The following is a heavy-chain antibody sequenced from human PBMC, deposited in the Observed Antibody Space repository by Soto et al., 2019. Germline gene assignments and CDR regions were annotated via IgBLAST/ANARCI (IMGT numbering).Heavy chain of an antibody. CDR1: GGSISSGGYY. V-gene: IGHV4-61*08. Sequence: SETLSLTCAVSGGSISSGGYYWSWIRQPPGKGLEWIGYIYYSGSTNYNPSLKSRVTISVDTSKNQFSLKLSSVTAADTAVYYCARARGYYDFWSGYDYYHWFDPWGQGTLVTVSS. J-gene: IGHJ5*02. D-gene: IGHD3-3*01. CDR3: ARARGYYDFWSGYDYYHWFDP. CDR2: IYYSGST.